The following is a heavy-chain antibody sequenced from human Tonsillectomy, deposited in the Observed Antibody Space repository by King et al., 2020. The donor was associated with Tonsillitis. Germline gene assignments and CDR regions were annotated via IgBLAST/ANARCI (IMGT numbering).Heavy chain of an antibody. CDR2: IYHSGST. Sequence: LQLQESGSGLVKPSQTLSLTCAVSGGSISSGGYSWSWIRQPPGKGLEWIGYIYHSGSTYYNPSLKSRVTISVDRSKNQFSLKLGSVTAADTAVYYCARGETYDILTGYLGAFDIWGQGTMVTVSS. CDR1: GGSISSGGYS. V-gene: IGHV4-30-2*01. D-gene: IGHD3-9*01. CDR3: ARGETYDILTGYLGAFDI. J-gene: IGHJ3*02.